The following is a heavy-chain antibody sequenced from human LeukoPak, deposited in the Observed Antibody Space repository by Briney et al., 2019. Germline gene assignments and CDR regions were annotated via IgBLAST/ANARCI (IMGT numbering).Heavy chain of an antibody. V-gene: IGHV3-23*01. CDR2: ISGSGGST. J-gene: IGHJ3*02. D-gene: IGHD6-13*01. CDR1: GFTFSSYA. Sequence: PGWSLRLSCAASGFTFSSYAMSWVRQAPGKGLDGVSAISGSGGSTYYADSVKGRFTISRDNSKNTLYLQMNSLRAEDTAVYYCAKTIAAATHGAFDIWGQGTMVTVSS. CDR3: AKTIAAATHGAFDI.